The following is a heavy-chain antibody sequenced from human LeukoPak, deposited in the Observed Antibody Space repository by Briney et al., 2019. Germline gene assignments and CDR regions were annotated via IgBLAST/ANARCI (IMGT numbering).Heavy chain of an antibody. V-gene: IGHV4-30-4*01. CDR3: ARFPVYYDSSGYGDAFDI. J-gene: IGHJ3*02. Sequence: SETLSLTCTVSGGSISSGDYYWSWIRQPPGKGLEWIGYIYYSGSTYYNPSLKSRVTISVDTSKNQFSLKLGSVTAADTAVYYCARFPVYYDSSGYGDAFDIWGQGTMVTVSS. CDR2: IYYSGST. D-gene: IGHD3-22*01. CDR1: GGSISSGDYY.